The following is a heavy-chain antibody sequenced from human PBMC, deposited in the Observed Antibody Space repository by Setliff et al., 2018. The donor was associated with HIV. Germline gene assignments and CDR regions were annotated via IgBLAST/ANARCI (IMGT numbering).Heavy chain of an antibody. Sequence: PSETLSLTCAVYGGSLSGYYWRWIRQPPGKGLEWIGDVSHTGSTNYNPSLKSRVTMSVDTSTSRLSLKVHSVTAADTAMYYCARGSHGTSWTDYWGQGTLVTVSS. D-gene: IGHD6-13*01. J-gene: IGHJ4*02. CDR2: VSHTGST. CDR3: ARGSHGTSWTDY. V-gene: IGHV4-34*01. CDR1: GGSLSGYY.